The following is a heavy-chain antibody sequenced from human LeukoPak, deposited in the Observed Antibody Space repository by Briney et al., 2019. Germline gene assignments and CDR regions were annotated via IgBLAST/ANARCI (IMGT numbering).Heavy chain of an antibody. Sequence: ASVKVSCKASGSTFSSYAISWVRQAPGQGLEWMGGVIPIFGTANYAQKFQGRVTITADESTSTAYMELSSLRSEDTAVYYCANHRRDGYNPYFDYWGQGTLVTVSS. V-gene: IGHV1-69*13. CDR3: ANHRRDGYNPYFDY. D-gene: IGHD5-24*01. J-gene: IGHJ4*02. CDR1: GSTFSSYA. CDR2: VIPIFGTA.